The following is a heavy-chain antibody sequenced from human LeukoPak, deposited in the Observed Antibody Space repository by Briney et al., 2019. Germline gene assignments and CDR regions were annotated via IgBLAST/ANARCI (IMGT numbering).Heavy chain of an antibody. Sequence: SETLSLTCTVSGYSISSGFYWGWIRQPPGKGLEWIGSVYHSGSTYYNPSLKSRVTISVDTSKNQFSLKLSSVTAADTAVYYCARGVPYYYYYMDVWGKGTTVTVSS. CDR1: GYSISSGFY. V-gene: IGHV4-38-2*02. CDR3: ARGVPYYYYYMDV. J-gene: IGHJ6*03. D-gene: IGHD2-2*01. CDR2: VYHSGST.